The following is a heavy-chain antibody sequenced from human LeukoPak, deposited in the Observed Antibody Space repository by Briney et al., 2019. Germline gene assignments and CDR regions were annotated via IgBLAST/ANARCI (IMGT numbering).Heavy chain of an antibody. D-gene: IGHD2-21*02. V-gene: IGHV4-4*07. J-gene: IGHJ3*02. CDR1: GASFSTYS. CDR2: IYTSGNT. CDR3: ARDRKAYSGGDCYSTAFHI. Sequence: PSETLSLTCTVSGASFSTYSWSWIRQPAGSGLEWIGRIYTSGNTNYNPSLKSRVTMSVDTSKNQFSLKLSSVTAADTAVYYCARDRKAYSGGDCYSTAFHIWGQGTVVTVSS.